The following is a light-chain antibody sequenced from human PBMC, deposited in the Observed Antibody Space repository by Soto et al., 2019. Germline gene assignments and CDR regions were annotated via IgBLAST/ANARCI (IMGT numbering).Light chain of an antibody. CDR3: HQFGSSPPAFT. CDR2: GAS. Sequence: ESMLTQSPGTLSLSPGERAPLSCRASQSVSTRYLAWYQQKPGQAPRLLIYGASIRATGIPDRFSGSGSGTDFTLTISRLEPEDFAVYYCHQFGSSPPAFTFGQGTKLEI. J-gene: IGKJ2*01. CDR1: QSVSTRY. V-gene: IGKV3-20*01.